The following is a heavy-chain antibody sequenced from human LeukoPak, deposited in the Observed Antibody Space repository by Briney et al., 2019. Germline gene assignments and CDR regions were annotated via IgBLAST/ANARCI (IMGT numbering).Heavy chain of an antibody. Sequence: GGSLRLSCAASGFTFSSYGMPWVRQAPGKGLEWVAFIRYDGSNKYYADSVKGRFTISRDNSKNTPYLQMNSLRAEDTAVYYCAKARGWDWGLFDYWGQGTLVTVSS. V-gene: IGHV3-30*02. CDR1: GFTFSSYG. CDR2: IRYDGSNK. CDR3: AKARGWDWGLFDY. J-gene: IGHJ4*02. D-gene: IGHD1-26*01.